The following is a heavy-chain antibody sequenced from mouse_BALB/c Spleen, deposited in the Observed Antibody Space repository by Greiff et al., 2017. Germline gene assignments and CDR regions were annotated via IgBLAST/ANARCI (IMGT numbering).Heavy chain of an antibody. V-gene: IGHV1-77*01. J-gene: IGHJ4*01. Sequence: QVQLKESGAELARPGASVKLSCKASGYTFTDYYINWVKQRTGQGLEWIGEIYPGSGNTYYNEKFKGKATLTADKSSSTAYMQLSSLTSEDSAVYFCARSGSPYAMDYCGQGTSVTVSS. D-gene: IGHD3-1*01. CDR1: GYTFTDYY. CDR3: ARSGSPYAMDY. CDR2: IYPGSGNT.